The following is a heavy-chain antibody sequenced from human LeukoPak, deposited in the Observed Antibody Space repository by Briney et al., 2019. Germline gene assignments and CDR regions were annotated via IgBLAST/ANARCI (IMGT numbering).Heavy chain of an antibody. CDR3: ARYLSPHTAMVAFDY. D-gene: IGHD5-18*01. CDR1: GYSFTTYW. CDR2: IYPGDSDT. V-gene: IGHV5-51*01. Sequence: GESLKISCKGSGYSFTTYWIAWVRQMPGKGLEWMGIIYPGDSDTRYSPSFQGQVTISVDKSISTAYLQWSSLKASDTAMYYCARYLSPHTAMVAFDYWGQGTLVTVSS. J-gene: IGHJ4*02.